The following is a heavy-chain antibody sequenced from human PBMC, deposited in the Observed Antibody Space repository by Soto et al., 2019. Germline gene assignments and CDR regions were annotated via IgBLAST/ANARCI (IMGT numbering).Heavy chain of an antibody. CDR3: TRNDFWSGYYYYYMDV. D-gene: IGHD3-3*01. CDR2: IRSKANSYAT. J-gene: IGHJ6*03. V-gene: IGHV3-73*01. CDR1: GFTFSGSA. Sequence: ESGGGLVQPGGSLKLSCAASGFTFSGSAMHWVRQASGKGLEWVGRIRSKANSYATAYAASVKGRFTISRDDSKNTAYLQMNSLKTEDTAVYYCTRNDFWSGYYYYYMDVWGKGTTVTVSS.